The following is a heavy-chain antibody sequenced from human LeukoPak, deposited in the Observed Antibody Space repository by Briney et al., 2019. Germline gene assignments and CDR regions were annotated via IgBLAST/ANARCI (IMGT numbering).Heavy chain of an antibody. CDR3: ARVAVAYFHY. V-gene: IGHV3-66*01. J-gene: IGHJ4*02. CDR1: GFTVSSAY. CDR2: IYSGGAT. D-gene: IGHD6-19*01. Sequence: GGSLRLSCAASGFTVSSAYMGWVRQAPGKGLEWVSVIYSGGATYYPDSVKSRFSISRDHSKNTLYLQMNDLRAEDTAVYYCARVAVAYFHYWGQGTLVTLSS.